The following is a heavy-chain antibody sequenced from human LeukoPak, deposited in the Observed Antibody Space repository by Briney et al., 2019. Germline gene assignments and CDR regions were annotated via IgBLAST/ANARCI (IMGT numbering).Heavy chain of an antibody. CDR2: ISGSGGST. Sequence: GGSLRLSCAASGFTFSSSAMSWVRQAPGKGLEWVSAISGSGGSTYYADSVKGRFTISRDNSKNTLYLQMNSLRPEDTALYYCAKDLQHLVRTLSFDYWGQGTLVTVSS. CDR1: GFTFSSSA. CDR3: AKDLQHLVRTLSFDY. J-gene: IGHJ4*02. V-gene: IGHV3-23*01. D-gene: IGHD6-13*01.